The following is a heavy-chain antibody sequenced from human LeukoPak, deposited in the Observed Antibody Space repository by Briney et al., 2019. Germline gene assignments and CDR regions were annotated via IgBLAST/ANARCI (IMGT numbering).Heavy chain of an antibody. CDR3: AQDGAWLRFDH. Sequence: GGSLRLSCAASGFTFNRYGMNWVRQAPGKGLEWVSGISPGGDIKYYADAVKGRFVISRDNSKNTVYLQMNSLRVDDTARYYCAQDGAWLRFDHWGQGTLVTVSS. J-gene: IGHJ4*02. D-gene: IGHD5-12*01. CDR2: ISPGGDIK. CDR1: GFTFNRYG. V-gene: IGHV3-23*01.